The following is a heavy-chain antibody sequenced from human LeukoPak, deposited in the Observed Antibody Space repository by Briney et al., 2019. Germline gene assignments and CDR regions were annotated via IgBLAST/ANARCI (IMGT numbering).Heavy chain of an antibody. D-gene: IGHD4-17*01. CDR1: GFTFSSYG. Sequence: GGSLRLSCAASGFTFSSYGMHWVRRAPGKGLEWVAVISYDGSNKYYADSVKGRFTISRDNSKNTLYLQMNSLRAEDTAVYYCANLDYGDYYDYWGQGPLVTVSS. CDR3: ANLDYGDYYDY. V-gene: IGHV3-30*18. J-gene: IGHJ4*02. CDR2: ISYDGSNK.